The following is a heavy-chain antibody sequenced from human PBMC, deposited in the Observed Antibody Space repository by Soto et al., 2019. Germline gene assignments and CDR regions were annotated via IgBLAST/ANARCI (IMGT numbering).Heavy chain of an antibody. CDR3: ARQIYDSDTGPNFQYYFDS. CDR2: IDPSDSQT. V-gene: IGHV5-10-1*01. D-gene: IGHD3-22*01. CDR1: GYSFAGYW. J-gene: IGHJ4*02. Sequence: PGESLKISCKGSGYSFAGYWITWVRQKPGKGLEWMGRIDPSDSQTYYSPSFRGHVTISATRSITTVFLQWSSLRASDTAMYYCARQIYDSDTGPNFQYYFDSWGQGTPVTVSS.